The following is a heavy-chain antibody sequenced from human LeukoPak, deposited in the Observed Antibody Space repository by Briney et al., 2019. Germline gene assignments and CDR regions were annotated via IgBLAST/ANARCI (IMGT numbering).Heavy chain of an antibody. CDR3: AKPPEGGNPYNFFYSNYMDV. D-gene: IGHD3/OR15-3a*01. Sequence: SETLSLTCTVSGGSISSYYWSWIRQPPGKGLEWIGYIYYSGSTNYNPSLKSRVTISVDTSKNQFSLKLSSVTAADTAVYYCAKPPEGGNPYNFFYSNYMDVGGKGPTVTIPS. V-gene: IGHV4-59*01. CDR2: IYYSGST. J-gene: IGHJ6*03. CDR1: GGSISSYY.